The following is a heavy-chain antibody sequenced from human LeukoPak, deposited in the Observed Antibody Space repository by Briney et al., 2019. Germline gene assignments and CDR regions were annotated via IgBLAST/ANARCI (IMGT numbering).Heavy chain of an antibody. D-gene: IGHD3-10*01. CDR1: GYSISSGYY. V-gene: IGHV4-38-2*02. CDR3: ARVASPGGNWFDP. Sequence: SETLSLTCTVSGYSISSGYYWGWIRQPPGKGLEWIGSIYHSGSTYYNPSLKSRVTISVDTSKNQFSLKLSSVTAADTAVYYCARVASPGGNWFDPWGQGTLVTVSS. J-gene: IGHJ5*02. CDR2: IYHSGST.